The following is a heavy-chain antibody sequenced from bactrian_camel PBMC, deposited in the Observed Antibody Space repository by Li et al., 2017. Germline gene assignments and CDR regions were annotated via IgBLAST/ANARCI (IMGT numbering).Heavy chain of an antibody. Sequence: VQLVESGGGSVQAGGSLRLSCAASGYTYNRNYMAWFRQAPGKEREGVARIATGSGNTYYADSVKGRFTISQDNAQNTVYLQMNSLKPDDTAVYSCARVRGVVAVGFVDYWGQGTQVTVS. J-gene: IGHJ4*01. CDR2: IATGSGNT. CDR1: GYTYNRNY. CDR3: ARVRGVVAVGFVDY. V-gene: IGHV3S40*01. D-gene: IGHD6*01.